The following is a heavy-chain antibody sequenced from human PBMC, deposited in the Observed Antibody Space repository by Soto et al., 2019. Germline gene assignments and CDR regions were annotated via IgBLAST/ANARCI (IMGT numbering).Heavy chain of an antibody. CDR3: VVAAAAGVKPRAPY. Sequence: ASVKVSCKASGYTFTSYYMHWVRQAPGQGLEWMGIINPSGGSTSYAQKFQGRVTMTRDTSTSTVYMELSSLRSEDTVVYYCVVAAAAGVKPRAPYWGQGTLVTVSS. CDR1: GYTFTSYY. J-gene: IGHJ4*02. CDR2: INPSGGST. V-gene: IGHV1-46*01. D-gene: IGHD6-13*01.